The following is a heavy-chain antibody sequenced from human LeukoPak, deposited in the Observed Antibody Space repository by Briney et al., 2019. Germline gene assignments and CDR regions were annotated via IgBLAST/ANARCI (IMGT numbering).Heavy chain of an antibody. CDR2: INPSGGST. J-gene: IGHJ4*02. CDR3: ARSWYNWNYAVDY. CDR1: GYTFTGYF. V-gene: IGHV1-46*01. Sequence: GASVKVSCKASGYTFTGYFMHWVRQAPGQGLEWMGIINPSGGSTSYAQKFQGRVTMTRDTSTSTVYMELSSLRSEDTAVYYCARSWYNWNYAVDYWGQGTLVTVSS. D-gene: IGHD1-7*01.